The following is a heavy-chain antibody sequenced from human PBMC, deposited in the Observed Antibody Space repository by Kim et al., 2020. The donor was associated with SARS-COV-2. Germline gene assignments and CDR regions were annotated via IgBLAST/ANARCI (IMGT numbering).Heavy chain of an antibody. V-gene: IGHV1-46*01. Sequence: ASVKVSCKASGYTFTSYYMHWVRQAPGQGLEWMGIINPSGGSTSYAQKFQGRVTMTRDTSTSTVYMELSSLRSEDTAVYYCARYRVWRSRAPGYGMDVWGQGTTVTVSS. CDR1: GYTFTSYY. CDR3: ARYRVWRSRAPGYGMDV. CDR2: INPSGGST. D-gene: IGHD2-2*01. J-gene: IGHJ6*02.